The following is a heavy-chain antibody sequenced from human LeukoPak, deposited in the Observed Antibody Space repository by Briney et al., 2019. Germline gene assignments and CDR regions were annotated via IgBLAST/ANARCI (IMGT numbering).Heavy chain of an antibody. CDR2: IKEDGSEE. CDR3: AKSDSYYYYYMDV. CDR1: GFSFSSYW. Sequence: PGGSLRLSCAASGFSFSSYWMSWVRLAPGRGLEWVANIKEDGSEEYYVDSVKGRFTISRDNSKNTLYLQMNSLRAEDTAVYYCAKSDSYYYYYMDVWGKGTTVTVSS. V-gene: IGHV3-7*03. J-gene: IGHJ6*03.